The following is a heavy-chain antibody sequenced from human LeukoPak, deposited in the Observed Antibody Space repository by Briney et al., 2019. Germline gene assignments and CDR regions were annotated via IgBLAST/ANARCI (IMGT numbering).Heavy chain of an antibody. J-gene: IGHJ4*02. CDR3: AQKPEGSNSWSYYFHI. CDR1: GFPFSTYG. V-gene: IGHV3-30*03. D-gene: IGHD2-2*01. Sequence: GMSLRLSCAASGFPFSTYGMHWVRQAPGKGLEWVAAISNDGNNKFYADSVKGRFTISRDNPKNTMNLQMNSLRAEDTAVYYCAQKPEGSNSWSYYFHIWGQGTLVTVSS. CDR2: ISNDGNNK.